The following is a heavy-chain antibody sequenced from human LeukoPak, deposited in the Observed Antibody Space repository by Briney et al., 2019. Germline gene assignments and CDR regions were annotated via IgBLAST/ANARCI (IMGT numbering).Heavy chain of an antibody. V-gene: IGHV4-4*07. Sequence: SETLSLTCTLSGDSFSTNYWSWIRHPAGKGLEWIGRIYATGSANYNPPLKSRVAITLDRSNNQFSLTLKSVTAADTAVYYCARVLSGEGLYYYYMDVWGKGTTATVSS. CDR3: ARVLSGEGLYYYYMDV. CDR1: GDSFSTNY. J-gene: IGHJ6*03. CDR2: IYATGSA. D-gene: IGHD2-21*01.